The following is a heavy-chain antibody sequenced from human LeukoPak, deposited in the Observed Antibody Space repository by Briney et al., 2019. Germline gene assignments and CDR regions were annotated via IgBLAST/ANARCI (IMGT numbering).Heavy chain of an antibody. D-gene: IGHD6-19*01. V-gene: IGHV1-2*02. CDR2: INPHSGDT. CDR3: ARVLYSSGWYDGDY. J-gene: IGHJ4*02. Sequence: ASVKVSCKASGYTFTGYYIHWVRHAPGQGLEWVGWINPHSGDTNYAQNFQGRVTMTRDTSISTAYLELSRLRSDDTAMYYCARVLYSSGWYDGDYWGQGTLVTVSS. CDR1: GYTFTGYY.